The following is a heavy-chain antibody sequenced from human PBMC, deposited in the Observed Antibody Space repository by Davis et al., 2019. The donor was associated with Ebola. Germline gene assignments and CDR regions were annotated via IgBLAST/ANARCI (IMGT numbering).Heavy chain of an antibody. J-gene: IGHJ4*02. D-gene: IGHD4-17*01. CDR1: GYTFTSYY. CDR2: INPSGGST. CDR3: ARSTYTVTPDY. Sequence: ASVKVSCKASGYTFTSYYMHWVRQAPGQGLEWMGIINPSGGSTSYAQKFQGRVTMTRDTSTSTVYMELSGLRSEDTAVYYCARSTYTVTPDYWGQGTLVTVSS. V-gene: IGHV1-46*01.